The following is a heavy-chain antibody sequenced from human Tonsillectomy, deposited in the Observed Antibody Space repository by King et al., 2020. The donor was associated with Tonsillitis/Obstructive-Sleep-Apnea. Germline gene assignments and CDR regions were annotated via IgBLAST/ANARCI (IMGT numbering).Heavy chain of an antibody. CDR3: AIVLVDFGSSSDAFDI. V-gene: IGHV4-34*01. Sequence: VQLQQWGAGLLKPSETLSLTCAVYGGSFSGYYWSWIRQPTGKGLEWIGEIDHSGSANYNPSLKSRVTLSLDTSKSQFSLQLSSVTAADTAVYYCAIVLVDFGSSSDAFDIWGQGTMVSVSS. CDR2: IDHSGSA. J-gene: IGHJ3*02. D-gene: IGHD6-6*01. CDR1: GGSFSGYY.